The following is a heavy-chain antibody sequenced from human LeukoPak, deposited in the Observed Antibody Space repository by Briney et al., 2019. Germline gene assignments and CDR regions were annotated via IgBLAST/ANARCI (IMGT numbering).Heavy chain of an antibody. CDR2: INHSGST. CDR1: GGSFSGYY. D-gene: IGHD2-15*01. CDR3: ARAMDIVVVVAATPPAFDI. V-gene: IGHV4-34*01. Sequence: SETLSLTCAVYGGSFSGYYWSWIRQPPGKGLEWIGEINHSGSTNYNPSLKSRVTISVDTSKSQFSLKLSSVTAADTAVYYCARAMDIVVVVAATPPAFDIWGQGTMVTVSS. J-gene: IGHJ3*02.